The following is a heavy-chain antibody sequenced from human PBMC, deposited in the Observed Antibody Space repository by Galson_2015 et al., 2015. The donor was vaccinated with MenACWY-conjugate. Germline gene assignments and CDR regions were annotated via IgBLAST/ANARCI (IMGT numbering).Heavy chain of an antibody. J-gene: IGHJ6*02. V-gene: IGHV5-51*01. D-gene: IGHD1-26*01. CDR3: ARHPPGGRGMDV. CDR1: GYSFTTYW. CDR2: ISPGDSNT. Sequence: QSGAEVKKPGESLKLSCKTSGYSFTTYWIAWVRQMPGTGLEWMGLISPGDSNTRYSPSFQDQVTISADKSISTAYLQWSSLKASDTAMYYCARHPPGGRGMDVWGQGTTVTVSS.